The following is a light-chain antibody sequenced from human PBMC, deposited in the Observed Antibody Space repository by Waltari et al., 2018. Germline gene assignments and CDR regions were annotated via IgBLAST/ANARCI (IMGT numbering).Light chain of an antibody. Sequence: EIVLTQSPGTLSLSPGERVTLSCGASQNIYKNYLGWFQQKPGQAPRLLIYTSSSRATGIPDRFSGSGSGTDFTLTISRLEPEDFAVYYCQQYGSSPLTFGGGTKVEIK. J-gene: IGKJ4*01. CDR1: QNIYKNY. V-gene: IGKV3-20*01. CDR2: TSS. CDR3: QQYGSSPLT.